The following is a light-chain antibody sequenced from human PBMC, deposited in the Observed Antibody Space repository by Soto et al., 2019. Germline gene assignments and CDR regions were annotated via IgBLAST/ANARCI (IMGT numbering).Light chain of an antibody. Sequence: DIVMTQSPLSLPVTPGEPASISCRSSQSLLHNNGQNCLDWYLQKPGQSPQLLIHLGSVRASGVPDRFSGSGSGTDFTLKISRVEAEDVGVYYCMQALQGPHTFGGGTKVEIK. CDR1: QSLLHNNGQNC. CDR3: MQALQGPHT. CDR2: LGS. V-gene: IGKV2-28*01. J-gene: IGKJ4*01.